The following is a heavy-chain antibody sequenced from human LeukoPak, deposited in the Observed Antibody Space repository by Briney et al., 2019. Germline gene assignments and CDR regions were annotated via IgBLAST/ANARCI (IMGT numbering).Heavy chain of an antibody. J-gene: IGHJ3*02. CDR3: ARGANTLTSNAFDI. CDR2: IYPGDSET. Sequence: GEPLKISCQGSGYSFNRYWVGWVRQMPGKGLEWMGIIYPGDSETRYSPSIQGQVTISADKSISTAYLQWSSLKASDTGVYYCARGANTLTSNAFDIWGQGTMVTVSS. V-gene: IGHV5-51*01. CDR1: GYSFNRYW. D-gene: IGHD4-17*01.